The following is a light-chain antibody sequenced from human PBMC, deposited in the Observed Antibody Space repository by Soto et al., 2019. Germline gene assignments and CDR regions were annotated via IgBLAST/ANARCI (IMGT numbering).Light chain of an antibody. CDR1: QSISVS. CDR3: QQYDKYST. V-gene: IGKV1-5*01. J-gene: IGKJ1*01. CDR2: DAS. Sequence: IQMTQSPSTVSASVGGTVNISCRASQSISVSLAWYQQKPGKAPRLLIYDASTLQGGVPSRFSGRGSGTEFTLTVTSLQPEDFASYFCQQYDKYSTFGHGTKVDIK.